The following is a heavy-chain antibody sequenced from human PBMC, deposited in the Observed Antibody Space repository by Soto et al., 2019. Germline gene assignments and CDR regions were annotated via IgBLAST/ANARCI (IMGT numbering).Heavy chain of an antibody. CDR3: AKDLKVTMIVVVTPFDY. CDR1: GFTLSSYA. Sequence: GASRRRSCPASGFTLSSYAMSWVPQAPGKALEWVSAICGRGGSTYYADSVTGRSTISRDNSKNTLYLQMHSLSAEDKAVYYCAKDLKVTMIVVVTPFDYWGQGTLVTVSS. V-gene: IGHV3-23*01. D-gene: IGHD3-22*01. J-gene: IGHJ4*02. CDR2: ICGRGGST.